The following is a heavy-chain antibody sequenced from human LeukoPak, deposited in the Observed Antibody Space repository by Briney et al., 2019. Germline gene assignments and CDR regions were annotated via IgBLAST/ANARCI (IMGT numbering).Heavy chain of an antibody. Sequence: PGGSLRLSCAASGFTFSSYWMSWVRQAPGKGLEWVANIKQDGSEKYYVDSVKGRFTISRDNAKNSLYLQMNSLRAEDTAVYYCARGIHSSSWYWREYYFDYWGQGTLVTVSS. J-gene: IGHJ4*02. D-gene: IGHD6-13*01. CDR3: ARGIHSSSWYWREYYFDY. CDR1: GFTFSSYW. V-gene: IGHV3-7*01. CDR2: IKQDGSEK.